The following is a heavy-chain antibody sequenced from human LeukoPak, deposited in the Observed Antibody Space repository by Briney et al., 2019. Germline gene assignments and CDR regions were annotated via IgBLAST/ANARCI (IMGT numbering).Heavy chain of an antibody. D-gene: IGHD6-19*01. CDR2: INPKSGGT. CDR3: ARDRAVAGNSVWFDP. CDR1: GYTFTGYY. Sequence: ASVKVSCKASGYTFTGYYMHWVRQAPGQGLEWMGWINPKSGGTNYAQRFQGRVTMTRDTSISTAYMELSRLRSDDTAVYYCARDRAVAGNSVWFDPWGQGTLVTVSS. J-gene: IGHJ5*02. V-gene: IGHV1-2*02.